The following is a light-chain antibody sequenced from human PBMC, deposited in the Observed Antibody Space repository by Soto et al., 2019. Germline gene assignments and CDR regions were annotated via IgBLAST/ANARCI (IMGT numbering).Light chain of an antibody. V-gene: IGLV2-14*01. Sequence: QSVLTQPASVSGSPVQSITISCTGTSRDVGGYNYVSWHQQHPGKAPKVIITEVSNRPSGVSNRFSGSKSGNTASLTISGLQAEDEADYYCSSYISSSTFVVFGGGTKVTVL. CDR2: EVS. J-gene: IGLJ2*01. CDR3: SSYISSSTFVV. CDR1: SRDVGGYNY.